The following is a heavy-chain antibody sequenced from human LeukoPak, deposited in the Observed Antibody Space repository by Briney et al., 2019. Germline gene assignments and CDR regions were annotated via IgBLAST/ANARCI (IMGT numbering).Heavy chain of an antibody. Sequence: GGSLRLSCAASGFSFSNYDMHWVRQVAGKGLEWVSSNGTIGDTFYPGSVKGRFTISRENAKNSLYLQMNSLRAGDTAVYYCARATVIGDVPVPGYMDVWGKGTTVTVSS. J-gene: IGHJ6*03. V-gene: IGHV3-13*01. CDR1: GFSFSNYD. D-gene: IGHD2-21*01. CDR3: ARATVIGDVPVPGYMDV. CDR2: NGTIGDT.